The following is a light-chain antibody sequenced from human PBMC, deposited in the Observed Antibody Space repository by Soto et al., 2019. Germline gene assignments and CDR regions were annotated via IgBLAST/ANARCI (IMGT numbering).Light chain of an antibody. CDR3: CSYAGSRTYV. J-gene: IGLJ1*01. V-gene: IGLV2-23*02. CDR2: EVN. Sequence: QSVLAQPASVSGSPGQSITISCTGTSSVVGNYNFVSWFQQHPGKAPKFMIYEVNKRPSGVSTRFSGSKSGNTASLTISGLQADDEADYYCCSYAGSRTYVFGTGTKVTVL. CDR1: SSVVGNYNF.